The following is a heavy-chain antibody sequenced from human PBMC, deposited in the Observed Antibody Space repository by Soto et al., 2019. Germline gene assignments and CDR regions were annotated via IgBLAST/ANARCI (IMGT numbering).Heavy chain of an antibody. V-gene: IGHV1-2*02. Sequence: ASVKVSCKASGYSFTKYHMHWVRQAPGQGLEWMGWINPDSGVTNQAQKFQGRVTMTRDTSITTTYMELNSLTSDDTAVYYCATVAGHKNARFDTWGQGALVTVSS. CDR1: GYSFTKYH. J-gene: IGHJ4*02. D-gene: IGHD1-1*01. CDR2: INPDSGVT. CDR3: ATVAGHKNARFDT.